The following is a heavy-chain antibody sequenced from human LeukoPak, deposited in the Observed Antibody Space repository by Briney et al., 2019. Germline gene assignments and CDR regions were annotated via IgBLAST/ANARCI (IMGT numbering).Heavy chain of an antibody. D-gene: IGHD3-10*01. CDR3: AKEWYVGSPPDY. CDR1: GFIFSDYG. V-gene: IGHV3-30*02. CDR2: IRFDGSNH. J-gene: IGHJ4*02. Sequence: GGSLRLSCAASGFIFSDYGMHWVRQAPGKGLEWAASIRFDGSNHNYIDSVKGRFTISRDNTKNTLYLQMNSLRPDDTALYYCAKEWYVGSPPDYWGQGTQVTVST.